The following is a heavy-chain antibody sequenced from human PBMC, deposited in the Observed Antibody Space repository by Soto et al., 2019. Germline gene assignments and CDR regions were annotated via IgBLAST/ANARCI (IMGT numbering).Heavy chain of an antibody. CDR1: GDSMTRSVW. J-gene: IGHJ4*02. Sequence: SETLSLTCAVSGDSMTRSVWWTWVRQPPGKGLEWIGEVFHTGNTNYNPSLKSRVTMSVDKSTNEFSLKVTSVTAADTAIYYWARKAWVRFDYWGQGALVT. D-gene: IGHD7-27*01. CDR3: ARKAWVRFDY. V-gene: IGHV4-4*02. CDR2: VFHTGNT.